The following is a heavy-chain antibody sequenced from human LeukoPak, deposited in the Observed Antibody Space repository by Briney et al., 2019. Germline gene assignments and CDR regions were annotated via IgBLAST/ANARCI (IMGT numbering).Heavy chain of an antibody. J-gene: IGHJ4*02. CDR2: IYYSGST. D-gene: IGHD2-21*02. CDR3: ARATAIYEAFDY. CDR1: GGSFSGYY. V-gene: IGHV4-59*01. Sequence: SETLSLTCAVYGGSFSGYYWSWIRQPPGKGLEWIGYIYYSGSTNYNPSLKSRVTISVDTSKNQLSLKLNSVTAADTAVYYCARATAIYEAFDYWGQGILVTVSS.